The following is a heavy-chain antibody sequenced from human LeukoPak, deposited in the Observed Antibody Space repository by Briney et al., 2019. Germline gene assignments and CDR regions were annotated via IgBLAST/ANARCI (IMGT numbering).Heavy chain of an antibody. CDR3: ARNASGSYYSDAFDI. J-gene: IGHJ3*02. CDR2: ISSSSSYI. V-gene: IGHV3-21*01. Sequence: GGSLRLSCAASGFTFSSYSMNWVRQAPGKGLEWVSSISSSSSYIYYAGSVKGRFTISRDNAKNSLYLQMNSLRAEDTAVYYCARNASGSYYSDAFDIWGQGTMVTVSS. D-gene: IGHD3-10*01. CDR1: GFTFSSYS.